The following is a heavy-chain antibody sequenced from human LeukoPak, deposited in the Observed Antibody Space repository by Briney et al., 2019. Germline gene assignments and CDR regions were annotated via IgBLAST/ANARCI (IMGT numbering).Heavy chain of an antibody. Sequence: GASVKVSCKASGYTFTGYYMHWVRQAPGQGLEWMGWINPNSGGTNYAQKFQGRVTMTRDTSISTAYMELSRLRSDDTAVYYCAMGIAVAGPLRFGWFDPWGQGTLVTVSS. CDR2: INPNSGGT. D-gene: IGHD6-19*01. CDR3: AMGIAVAGPLRFGWFDP. CDR1: GYTFTGYY. J-gene: IGHJ5*02. V-gene: IGHV1-2*02.